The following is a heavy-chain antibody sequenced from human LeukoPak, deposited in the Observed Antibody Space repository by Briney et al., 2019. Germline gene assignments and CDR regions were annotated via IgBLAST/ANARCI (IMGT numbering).Heavy chain of an antibody. Sequence: GGSLRLSCAASGFSFSGYVMHWVRQAPGKGLEWVAVISYDGSNKYYADSVKGRFTISRDNSKNTLYLQMNSLRAEDTAVYYCARESSGSHDYWGQGTLVTVSS. CDR1: GFSFSGYV. D-gene: IGHD3-10*01. CDR2: ISYDGSNK. V-gene: IGHV3-30-3*01. J-gene: IGHJ4*02. CDR3: ARESSGSHDY.